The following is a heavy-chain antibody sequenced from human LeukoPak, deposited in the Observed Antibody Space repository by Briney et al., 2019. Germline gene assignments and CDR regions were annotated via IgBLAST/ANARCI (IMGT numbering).Heavy chain of an antibody. J-gene: IGHJ4*02. V-gene: IGHV3-23*01. D-gene: IGHD2-2*01. Sequence: GSLRLSCAASGFTFSSYVMSWVRQAPGKGLGWVSAISGRGGRTYYADSVKGRFTISRDNSKNTLYLQMNSLRAEDTAVYYCAKGGVVPAATCDYWGQGALVTVSS. CDR2: ISGRGGRT. CDR1: GFTFSSYV. CDR3: AKGGVVPAATCDY.